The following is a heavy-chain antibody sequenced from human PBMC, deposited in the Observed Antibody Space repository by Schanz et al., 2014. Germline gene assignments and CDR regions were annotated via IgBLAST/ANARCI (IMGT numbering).Heavy chain of an antibody. CDR1: GYTFNNHG. CDR2: ISVYHGHT. J-gene: IGHJ6*02. D-gene: IGHD3-10*01. Sequence: QVQLVQSGGEVKKPGASATVSCKASGYTFNNHGISWVRQAPGQGLEWMGWISVYHGHTNYAEKVHGRVTMTTDTSTSTAYMELRSLISDDTAVYYCVRDAGWAFGDYHGMDVCVRGTSVTVSS. V-gene: IGHV1-18*01. CDR3: VRDAGWAFGDYHGMDV.